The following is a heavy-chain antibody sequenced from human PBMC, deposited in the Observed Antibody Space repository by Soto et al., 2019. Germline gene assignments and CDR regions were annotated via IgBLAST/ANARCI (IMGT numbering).Heavy chain of an antibody. D-gene: IGHD5-18*01. CDR2: IYYSGTT. CDR1: GDSITSNSYF. CDR3: ARSGYRYGPNPLHY. Sequence: PSETLSLTCTVSGDSITSNSYFWAWIRQPPGKGLEWIGSIYYSGTTYYNPSLKSRVTISVDRSKNQFSLKLSSVTAADTAVYYCARSGYRYGPNPLHYWGQGTLVTVSS. V-gene: IGHV4-39*07. J-gene: IGHJ4*02.